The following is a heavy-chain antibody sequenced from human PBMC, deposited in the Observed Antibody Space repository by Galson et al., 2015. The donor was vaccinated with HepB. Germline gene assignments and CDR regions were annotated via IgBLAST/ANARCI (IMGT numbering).Heavy chain of an antibody. V-gene: IGHV1-18*01. Sequence: SVKVSCKASGYTFTSYGISWVRQAPGQGLEWMGWISAYNGNTNYAQKLQGRVTMTTDTSTSTAYMELRSLRSDDTAVYYCARVMITFGGVMKWFDPWGQGTLVTVSS. J-gene: IGHJ5*02. CDR3: ARVMITFGGVMKWFDP. CDR2: ISAYNGNT. CDR1: GYTFTSYG. D-gene: IGHD3-16*01.